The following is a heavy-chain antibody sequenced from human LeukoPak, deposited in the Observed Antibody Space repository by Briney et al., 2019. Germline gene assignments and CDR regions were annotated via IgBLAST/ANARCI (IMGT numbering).Heavy chain of an antibody. V-gene: IGHV1-69*06. CDR1: GGTFSNYV. Sequence: SVKVSCKASGGTFSNYVISWVRQAPGQGLEWKGSIIPIFGTTNYAQRFQDRVTFTADKSTGSAYIELRGLRSEDTAVYYCVRDRSLSDNFWSGYSKYYFDYWGQGTLLTVSS. J-gene: IGHJ4*02. CDR2: IIPIFGTT. D-gene: IGHD3-3*01. CDR3: VRDRSLSDNFWSGYSKYYFDY.